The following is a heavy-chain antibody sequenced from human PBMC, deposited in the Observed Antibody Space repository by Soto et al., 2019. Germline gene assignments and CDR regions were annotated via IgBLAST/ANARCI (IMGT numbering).Heavy chain of an antibody. D-gene: IGHD2-21*02. V-gene: IGHV3-43*01. CDR3: AKDLCGGDCYSSDAFDY. J-gene: IGHJ4*02. CDR2: ISWDGGST. Sequence: PGGSLRPSCAASGFTFDDYTMHWVRQAPGKGLEWVSLISWDGGSTYYADSVKGRFTISRDNSKNSLYLQMNSLRTEDTALYYCAKDLCGGDCYSSDAFDYWGQGTLVTVSS. CDR1: GFTFDDYT.